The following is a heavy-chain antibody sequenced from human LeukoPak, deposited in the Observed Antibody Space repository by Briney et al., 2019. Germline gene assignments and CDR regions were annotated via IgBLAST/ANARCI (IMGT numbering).Heavy chain of an antibody. V-gene: IGHV4-38-2*02. Sequence: SETLSLTCTVSGYSIRNGYYWGWIRQPPGKGLEWIGTIDHSGSTYYNPSLKSRVTMSVDTSKNQFSLKLSSVTAADTAVYYYVRGDYYDSSEHFQHWGQGTLVTVSS. D-gene: IGHD3-22*01. J-gene: IGHJ1*01. CDR2: IDHSGST. CDR1: GYSIRNGYY. CDR3: VRGDYYDSSEHFQH.